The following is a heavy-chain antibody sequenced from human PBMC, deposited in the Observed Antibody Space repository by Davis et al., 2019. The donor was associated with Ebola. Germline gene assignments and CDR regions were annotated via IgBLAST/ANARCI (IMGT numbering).Heavy chain of an antibody. Sequence: AASVKVSCKASGGTFSSYAISWVRQAPGQGLEWMGGIIPIFGTANYAQKFQGRVTITADKSTSTAYMELSSLRAEDTAIYYCARDRSGSYAYWGQGTLVTVSS. V-gene: IGHV1-69*06. D-gene: IGHD1-26*01. J-gene: IGHJ4*02. CDR2: IIPIFGTA. CDR1: GGTFSSYA. CDR3: ARDRSGSYAY.